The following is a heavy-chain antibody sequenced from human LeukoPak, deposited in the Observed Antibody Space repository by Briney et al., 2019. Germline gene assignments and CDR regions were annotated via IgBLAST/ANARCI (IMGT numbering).Heavy chain of an antibody. D-gene: IGHD5-18*01. CDR1: GITFSNYA. J-gene: IGHJ4*02. CDR3: AGRPTGYSSGYIH. CDR2: ISGSAHKI. V-gene: IGHV3-23*01. Sequence: GGSLRFSCVASGITFSNYAVSWVRQAPEKGLDWVSVISGSAHKIRYADSVKGRFTISRDNSENIVYLQMNNLRVEDTAVYYCAGRPTGYSSGYIHWGQGTLVTVSS.